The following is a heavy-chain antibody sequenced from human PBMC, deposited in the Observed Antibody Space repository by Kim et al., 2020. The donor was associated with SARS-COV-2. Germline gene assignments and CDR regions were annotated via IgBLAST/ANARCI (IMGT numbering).Heavy chain of an antibody. CDR2: A. Sequence: ANYAQKFQGRVTITADESTSTAYMELSSLRSEDTAVYYCASDIAARAFQHWGQGTLVTVSS. D-gene: IGHD6-13*01. V-gene: IGHV1-69*01. CDR3: ASDIAARAFQH. J-gene: IGHJ1*01.